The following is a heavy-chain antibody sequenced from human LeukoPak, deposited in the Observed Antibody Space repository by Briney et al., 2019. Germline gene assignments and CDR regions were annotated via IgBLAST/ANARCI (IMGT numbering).Heavy chain of an antibody. CDR1: GGSINNYY. Sequence: SETLSLTCTVSGGSINNYYWSWIRQPAGKGLEWIGRIYTRGSTNYNPSLKSRVTMSVDTSKNQFSLKLSSVTAADTAVYYCARGRLCSAGICPGGDSFDIWGQGTMVSVSS. V-gene: IGHV4-4*07. D-gene: IGHD2-15*01. CDR2: IYTRGST. J-gene: IGHJ3*02. CDR3: ARGRLCSAGICPGGDSFDI.